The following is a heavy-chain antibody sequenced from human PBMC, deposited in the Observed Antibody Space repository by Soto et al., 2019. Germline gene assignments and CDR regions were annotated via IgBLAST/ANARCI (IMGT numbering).Heavy chain of an antibody. CDR2: ISGSGDIT. CDR1: GITFINYA. CDR3: AKSPPPADAFDF. Sequence: EVQLLESGGGLVQPGGSLRLSCAASGITFINYAMSWVRQAPGKGLEWVSTISGSGDITYHADSVKGRFTISRDNSKNTLYLQMNSPRAEDTAVYYCAKSPPPADAFDFWGQGTVVTVSS. V-gene: IGHV3-23*01. J-gene: IGHJ3*01.